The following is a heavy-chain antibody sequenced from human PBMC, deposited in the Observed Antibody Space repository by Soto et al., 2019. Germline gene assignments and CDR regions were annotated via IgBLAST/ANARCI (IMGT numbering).Heavy chain of an antibody. Sequence: QVHLVQSGAEVEKPGASVKVSCKASGYTFTDYGISWVRQAPGQGLQWMGWITAFNGNTKYAQQFPGRVTMTTDTSTSTAYVELRSLESDDTAAYYCARISQSDFWSGYYYFFDYRGPGTLVTVSS. CDR3: ARISQSDFWSGYYYFFDY. J-gene: IGHJ4*02. CDR1: GYTFTDYG. V-gene: IGHV1-18*01. D-gene: IGHD3-3*01. CDR2: ITAFNGNT.